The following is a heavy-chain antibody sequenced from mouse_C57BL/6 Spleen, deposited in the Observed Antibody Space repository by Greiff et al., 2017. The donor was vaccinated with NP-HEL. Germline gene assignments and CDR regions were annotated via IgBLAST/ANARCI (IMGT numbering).Heavy chain of an antibody. CDR3: ARQRDVTDYAMDY. Sequence: EVMLVESGGDLVKPGGSLKLSCAASGFTFSSYGMSWVRQTPDKRLEWVATISSGGSYTYYPDSVKGRFTISRDNAKNNLYLQMSSLKSEDTAMYYCARQRDVTDYAMDYWGQGTSVTVSS. V-gene: IGHV5-6*01. CDR2: ISSGGSYT. CDR1: GFTFSSYG. J-gene: IGHJ4*01. D-gene: IGHD2-12*01.